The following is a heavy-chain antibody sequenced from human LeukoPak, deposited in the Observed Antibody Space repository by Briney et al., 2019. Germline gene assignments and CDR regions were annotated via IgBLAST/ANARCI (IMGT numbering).Heavy chain of an antibody. D-gene: IGHD1-26*01. CDR1: EFTFSSYS. J-gene: IGHJ4*02. CDR3: ARRGYHDYSGFDY. CDR2: ISGSSDDI. Sequence: GGSLRLSCAGSEFTFSSYSMHWVRQAPGKGLEWVSSISGSSDDIYYADSVKGRFTVSRDNSKNSLYLQMKRLRAEDTALYYCARRGYHDYSGFDYWGQGTLVTVSS. V-gene: IGHV3-21*06.